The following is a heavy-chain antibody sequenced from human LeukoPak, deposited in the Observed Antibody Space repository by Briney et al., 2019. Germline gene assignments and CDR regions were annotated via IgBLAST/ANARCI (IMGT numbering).Heavy chain of an antibody. J-gene: IGHJ6*03. V-gene: IGHV4-38-2*02. CDR3: ARVMTTVRNYYYYYMDV. D-gene: IGHD4-11*01. CDR1: GYSISNNYY. CDR2: IYHSGST. Sequence: PSETLSLTCTVSGYSISNNYYWGWIRQPPGKGLEWIGSIYHSGSTNYNPSLKSRVTISLDRSKNQFSLKLSSVTAADTAVYYCARVMTTVRNYYYYYMDVWGKGTTVTVSS.